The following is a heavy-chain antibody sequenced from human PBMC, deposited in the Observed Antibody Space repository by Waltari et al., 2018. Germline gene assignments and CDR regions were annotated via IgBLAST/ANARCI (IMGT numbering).Heavy chain of an antibody. J-gene: IGHJ6*02. CDR3: ARGRNYYGLDS. V-gene: IGHV1-69*10. Sequence: QVQLVQSGAEGKKPWASVKVSCKASGFNFGSNGITWVRLAPGQGLEWMGLIIPLGGITSYAEKFQGRVTISADTSTTTVYMQLSSLRSDDTAVYYCARGRNYYGLDSWGQGVVVTVSS. CDR2: IIPLGGIT. CDR1: GFNFGSNG.